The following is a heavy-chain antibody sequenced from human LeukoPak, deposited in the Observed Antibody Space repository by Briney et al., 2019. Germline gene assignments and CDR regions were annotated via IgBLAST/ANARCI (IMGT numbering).Heavy chain of an antibody. Sequence: GGSLRLLCAASGFTFSSYSLNWLRQAPGQGLDWVSSISSSSSYIYYADSVKGRFTISRDNATNSLYLQMNSLRAEDTAVYYCASILYSSTLDVWGKGNTVTVSS. CDR3: ASILYSSTLDV. CDR1: GFTFSSYS. V-gene: IGHV3-21*01. J-gene: IGHJ6*04. D-gene: IGHD6-13*01. CDR2: ISSSSSYI.